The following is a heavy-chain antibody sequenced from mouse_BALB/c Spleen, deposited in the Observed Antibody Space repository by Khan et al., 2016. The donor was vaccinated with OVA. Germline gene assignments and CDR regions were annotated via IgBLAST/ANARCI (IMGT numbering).Heavy chain of an antibody. Sequence: EVQLQQSGAELVKSGATVKLSCTASGSNIKAYYMHWLKQWPEQGLEWIGRIDPPNGTTKYDPKFQGKDTITADTSTNTADLQLSSLTAEDTAFYYCARMTRKGGQGTTLTVSS. V-gene: IGHV14-3*02. CDR3: ARMTRK. CDR1: GSNIKAYY. J-gene: IGHJ2*01. CDR2: IDPPNGTT.